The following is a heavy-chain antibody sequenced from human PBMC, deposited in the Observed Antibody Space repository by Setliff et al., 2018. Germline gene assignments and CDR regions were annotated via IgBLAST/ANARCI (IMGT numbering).Heavy chain of an antibody. CDR1: GGPITSPSHL. J-gene: IGHJ4*02. D-gene: IGHD3-22*01. V-gene: IGHV4-39*01. CDR2: SYYIGNT. Sequence: SETLSLTCRVSGGPITSPSHLWAWIRQPPGKGPEWIGRSYYIGNTVYNPSLKSRLTISVDTSRNEFSLKLTSVTAADTAVYYCATHDSNGYIRTYSFDNWGQGTLVTVSS. CDR3: ATHDSNGYIRTYSFDN.